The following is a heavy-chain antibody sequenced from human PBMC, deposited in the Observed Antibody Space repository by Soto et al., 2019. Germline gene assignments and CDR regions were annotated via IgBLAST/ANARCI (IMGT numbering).Heavy chain of an antibody. Sequence: GGSLRLSCAASGFTFSSYGMHWVRQAPGKGLEWVAVIWYDGSNKYYADSVKGRFTISRDNSKNTLYLQMNSLRAEDTAVYYCARGDIVVVPAANEYFQHWGQGTLVTVSS. D-gene: IGHD2-2*01. CDR3: ARGDIVVVPAANEYFQH. J-gene: IGHJ1*01. CDR1: GFTFSSYG. V-gene: IGHV3-33*08. CDR2: IWYDGSNK.